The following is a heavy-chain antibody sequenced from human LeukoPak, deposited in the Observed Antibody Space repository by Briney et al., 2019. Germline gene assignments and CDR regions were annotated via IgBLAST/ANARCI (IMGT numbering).Heavy chain of an antibody. Sequence: SETLSLTCTVSGGSISSYYWSWIRQPAGKGLEWIGSIYYSGSTYYNPSLKSRVTISVDTSKNQFSLKLSSVTAADTAVYYCARDEGGGYDSSGYYYWGQGTLVTVSS. D-gene: IGHD3-22*01. CDR2: IYYSGST. CDR3: ARDEGGGYDSSGYYY. J-gene: IGHJ4*02. V-gene: IGHV4-4*07. CDR1: GGSISSYY.